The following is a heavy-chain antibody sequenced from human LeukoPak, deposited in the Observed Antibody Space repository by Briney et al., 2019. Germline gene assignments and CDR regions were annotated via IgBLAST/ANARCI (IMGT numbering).Heavy chain of an antibody. CDR3: AKSGEFWSGRLDY. CDR2: ISGSGGST. V-gene: IGHV3-23*01. CDR1: GFTFSSYA. D-gene: IGHD3-3*01. Sequence: PGGSLRLSCAASGFTFSSYAMSWVRQAPGKGLEWVSTISGSGGSTYYADSVKGRFTISRDNSKNTLYLQMNSLRAEDTAVYYCAKSGEFWSGRLDYWGQGTLITVSS. J-gene: IGHJ4*02.